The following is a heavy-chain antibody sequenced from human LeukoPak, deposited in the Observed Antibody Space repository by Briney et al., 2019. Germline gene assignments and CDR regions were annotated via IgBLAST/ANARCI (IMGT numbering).Heavy chain of an antibody. Sequence: TSETLSLTCTVSGGSISSSNYYWGWIRQPPGKGLEWIGSIYHSGSTYYNPSLKSRVTISVDTSKNQFSLKLSSVTAADTAVYYCARRVAAAGDTFDYWGQGTLVTVSS. V-gene: IGHV4-39*07. CDR3: ARRVAAAGDTFDY. J-gene: IGHJ4*02. D-gene: IGHD6-13*01. CDR1: GGSISSSNYY. CDR2: IYHSGST.